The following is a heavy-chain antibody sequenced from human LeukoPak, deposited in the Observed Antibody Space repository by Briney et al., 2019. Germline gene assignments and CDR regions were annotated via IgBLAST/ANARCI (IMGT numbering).Heavy chain of an antibody. CDR3: ARIDDSSGYYYRY. Sequence: ASVKVSCKASGYTFTGYYMHWVRQAPGQGLEWMGWINPNSGGTNYAQKFQGRVTMTRDTSISTAYTELSRLRSDDTAVYYCARIDDSSGYYYRYWGQGTLVTASS. J-gene: IGHJ4*02. CDR1: GYTFTGYY. D-gene: IGHD3-22*01. V-gene: IGHV1-2*02. CDR2: INPNSGGT.